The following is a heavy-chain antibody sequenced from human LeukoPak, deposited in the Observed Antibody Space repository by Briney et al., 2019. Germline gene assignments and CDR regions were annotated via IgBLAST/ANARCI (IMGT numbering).Heavy chain of an antibody. D-gene: IGHD4-11*01. CDR2: IYYSGST. CDR1: GGSISSGDYY. V-gene: IGHV4-30-4*08. J-gene: IGHJ4*02. Sequence: SQTLSLTCTVSGGSISSGDYYWSWIRQPPGKGLEWIGYIYYSGSTYYNPSLKSRVTISVDTSKNQFSLKLSSVTAADTAVYYCARGSHDYSPSVGFDYWGQGTLVTVSS. CDR3: ARGSHDYSPSVGFDY.